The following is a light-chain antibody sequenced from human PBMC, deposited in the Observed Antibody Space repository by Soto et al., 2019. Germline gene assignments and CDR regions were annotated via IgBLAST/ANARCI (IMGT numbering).Light chain of an antibody. V-gene: IGLV1-40*01. J-gene: IGLJ1*01. CDR1: SSNIGAGYD. Sequence: QSALTQPPSVSGAPGQRGTISCTGSSSNIGAGYDEHWYQQLPGTPPNLLIYGNSNRPSGVPDRFSGSKSGTSASLAITGLQAEDEADYYCQSYGSSLSGYVFGTGTKLTVL. CDR3: QSYGSSLSGYV. CDR2: GNS.